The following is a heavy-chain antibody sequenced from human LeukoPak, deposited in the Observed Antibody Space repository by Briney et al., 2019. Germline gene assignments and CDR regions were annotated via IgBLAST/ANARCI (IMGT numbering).Heavy chain of an antibody. Sequence: GGSLRLSCAASGFTFSIYPMSWVRQAPGKGLEWVSAIGGSGSRTYYADSVKGRFTISRDNSKNTLYLQMSSLRADDTAVYYCAKGSAAVRPYYFDYWGQGTLVTVSS. CDR1: GFTFSIYP. CDR3: AKGSAAVRPYYFDY. CDR2: IGGSGSRT. J-gene: IGHJ4*02. V-gene: IGHV3-23*01. D-gene: IGHD6-13*01.